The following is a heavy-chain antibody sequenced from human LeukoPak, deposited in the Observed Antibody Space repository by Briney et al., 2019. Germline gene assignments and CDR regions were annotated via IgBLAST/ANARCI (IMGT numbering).Heavy chain of an antibody. CDR1: GFTFSSYG. V-gene: IGHV3-23*01. J-gene: IGHJ6*03. D-gene: IGHD3-10*01. CDR3: AKDSRQFGGGSGSSLWGNYYYYYYMDV. CDR2: ISGSGGST. Sequence: GGSLRLSCAASGFTFSSYGMSWVRQAPGKGLEWVSAISGSGGSTYYADSVKGRFTISRDNSKNTLYLQMNSLRAEDTAVYYCAKDSRQFGGGSGSSLWGNYYYYYYMDVWGKGTTVTISS.